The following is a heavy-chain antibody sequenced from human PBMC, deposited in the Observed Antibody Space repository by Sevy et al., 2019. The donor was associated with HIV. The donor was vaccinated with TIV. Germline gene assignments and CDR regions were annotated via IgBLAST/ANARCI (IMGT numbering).Heavy chain of an antibody. Sequence: GGSLRLSCAASGFTFSNYAMNWVRQAPGKGLEWVSGISGSGGSGDKTNYADSVKGRFTISRDDSKNSLYRQMNSLRAEDTAIYYCAKMAPRAFCGGGSCFIFDYWGQGILVTVSS. CDR2: ISGSGGSGDKT. CDR3: AKMAPRAFCGGGSCFIFDY. V-gene: IGHV3-23*01. CDR1: GFTFSNYA. J-gene: IGHJ4*02. D-gene: IGHD2-15*01.